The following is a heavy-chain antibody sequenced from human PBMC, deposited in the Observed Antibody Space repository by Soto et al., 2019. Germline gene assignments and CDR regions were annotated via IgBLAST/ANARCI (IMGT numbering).Heavy chain of an antibody. CDR2: ISYDGINK. J-gene: IGHJ4*02. CDR3: ANTYSSGWWVFDY. CDR1: GFTFSSYG. D-gene: IGHD6-19*01. V-gene: IGHV3-30*18. Sequence: QVQLVESGGGVVQPGRSLRLSCAASGFTFSSYGMHWVRQAPGKGLERVAVISYDGINKYYADSVKGRFTISRDNSKNTLYLQMNSLRAEDPAVYYCANTYSSGWWVFDYCGQGTLVTVSS.